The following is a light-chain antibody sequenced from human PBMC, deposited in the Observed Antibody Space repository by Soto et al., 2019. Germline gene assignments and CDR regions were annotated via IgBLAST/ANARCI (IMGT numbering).Light chain of an antibody. CDR1: QSISDT. V-gene: IGKV3-20*01. J-gene: IGKJ4*01. CDR3: QQYGGSVT. Sequence: EIVLTQSPGTLSLSPGERATLSCRASQSISDTLAWYQQKPGQAPRLLIYSASRRATGFPGRFSGSGSGTDFTLTISRLEPEDFAVYYCQQYGGSVTFGGGTKVDIK. CDR2: SAS.